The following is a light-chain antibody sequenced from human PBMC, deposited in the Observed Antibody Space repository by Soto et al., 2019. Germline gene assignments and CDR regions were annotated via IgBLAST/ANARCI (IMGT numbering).Light chain of an antibody. Sequence: QLVLTQSPSASASLGASVKLTCTLSSGHSSYAIAWHQQQPEKGPRYLMKLNSDGSHSKGDGIPDRFSGSSSGAERYLTIASLQSEDEADYYCQTWGTGIRWVFGGGTKSPS. CDR2: LNSDGSH. CDR3: QTWGTGIRWV. V-gene: IGLV4-69*01. CDR1: SGHSSYA. J-gene: IGLJ3*02.